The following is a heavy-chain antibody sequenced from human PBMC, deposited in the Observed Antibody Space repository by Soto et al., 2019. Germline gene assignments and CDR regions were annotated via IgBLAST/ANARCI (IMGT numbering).Heavy chain of an antibody. CDR1: GYAFSQFY. Sequence: ASVKVSCKASGYAFSQFYIHWMRQAPGQGLEWMGRINPNSGRTKFAQNFQGWVTMTRDTSIKTVYMELSGLRSDATAVYYCSRESGGTTATLDYYYFYMDVWGKGTTVTVSS. V-gene: IGHV1-2*04. CDR2: INPNSGRT. CDR3: SRESGGTTATLDYYYFYMDV. D-gene: IGHD4-17*01. J-gene: IGHJ6*03.